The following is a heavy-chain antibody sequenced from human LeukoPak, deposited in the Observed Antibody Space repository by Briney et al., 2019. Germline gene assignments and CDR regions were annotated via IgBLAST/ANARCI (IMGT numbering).Heavy chain of an antibody. CDR1: KFTFSSYS. J-gene: IGHJ4*02. Sequence: GGSLRLSCAASKFTFSSYSMNWVRQAPGKGLEWVSSINSYSSYIYYADSVKGRFTISRDNAKNSLYLQMNSLRAEDTAVYYCASDYQLLSHDYWGQGTLVTVSS. CDR3: ASDYQLLSHDY. V-gene: IGHV3-21*01. CDR2: INSYSSYI. D-gene: IGHD2-2*01.